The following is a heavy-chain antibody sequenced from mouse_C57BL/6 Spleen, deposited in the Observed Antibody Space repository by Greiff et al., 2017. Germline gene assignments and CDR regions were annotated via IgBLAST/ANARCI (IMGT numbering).Heavy chain of an antibody. V-gene: IGHV1-42*01. Sequence: EVQLQQSGPELVKPGASVKISCKASGYSFTGYYMNWVKQSPEKSLEWIGEINPSTGGTTYNQKFKAKATLTVYKSSSTAYMQLKSLTSEDSAVYYCARVSVYYAMDYWGQGTSVTVSS. CDR2: INPSTGGT. J-gene: IGHJ4*01. CDR1: GYSFTGYY. CDR3: ARVSVYYAMDY.